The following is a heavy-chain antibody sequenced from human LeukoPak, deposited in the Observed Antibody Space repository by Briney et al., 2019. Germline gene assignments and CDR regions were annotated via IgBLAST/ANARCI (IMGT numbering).Heavy chain of an antibody. V-gene: IGHV3-15*01. D-gene: IGHD2-15*01. Sequence: GGSLRLSCAASGFTFSSAWMSWVRQAPGKGLEWVGRIKSKTDGGTADDSAPVKGRITISSDDSNNTLDLQMNSLETEDTAVYYCASFAAGGRGQGNLGTVSS. CDR2: IKSKTDGGTA. CDR3: ASFAAGG. J-gene: IGHJ4*02. CDR1: GFTFSSAW.